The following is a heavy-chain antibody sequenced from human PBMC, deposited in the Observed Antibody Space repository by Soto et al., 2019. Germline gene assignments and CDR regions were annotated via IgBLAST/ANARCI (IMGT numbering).Heavy chain of an antibody. J-gene: IGHJ6*02. CDR1: GSSVTDNY. CDR2: LYSGGRI. CDR3: ARSDREYAYGLNV. V-gene: IGHV3-53*01. Sequence: EAQLVESGGGLIQPGGSLRLSCAASGSSVTDNYIMWVRQAPGKGLEWVSLLYSGGRIYYTDSVKGRFTISRDTSKKMFYLQMNSLRTEDTAVYYCARSDREYAYGLNVWGQGTTVTVYS.